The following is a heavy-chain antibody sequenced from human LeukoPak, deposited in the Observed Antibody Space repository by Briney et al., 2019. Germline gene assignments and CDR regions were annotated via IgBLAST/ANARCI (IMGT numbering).Heavy chain of an antibody. CDR2: ISAYNGNT. CDR1: VYTFTSYG. J-gene: IGHJ3*02. CDR3: AREVVIMEAFDI. V-gene: IGHV1-18*01. D-gene: IGHD3-3*01. Sequence: GASVKVSCTASVYTFTSYGISWVRQAPGQGLEWMGWISAYNGNTNYAQKLQGRVTMTTDTSTSTAYMELRSLRSDDTAVYYCAREVVIMEAFDIWGQGTMVTVSS.